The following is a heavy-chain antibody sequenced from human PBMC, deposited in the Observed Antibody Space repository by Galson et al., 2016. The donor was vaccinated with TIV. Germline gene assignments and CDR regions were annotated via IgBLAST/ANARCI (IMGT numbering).Heavy chain of an antibody. CDR3: ARDRDIAISGLGINPYYTAMDV. CDR2: IYHSGST. J-gene: IGHJ6*02. Sequence: ETLSLTCAVSGGSISSRNWWRWVRQPPGKGLEWIGEIYHSGSTNYNPSLKSRVTMSVDKSKNQFSLKLSSVTAADTAVYYCARDRDIAISGLGINPYYTAMDVWGQGTTVTVSS. V-gene: IGHV4-4*02. CDR1: GGSISSRNW. D-gene: IGHD3-3*01.